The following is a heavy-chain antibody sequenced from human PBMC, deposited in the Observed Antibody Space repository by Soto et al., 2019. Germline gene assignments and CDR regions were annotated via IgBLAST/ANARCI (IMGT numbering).Heavy chain of an antibody. J-gene: IGHJ4*02. D-gene: IGHD6-6*01. V-gene: IGHV4-61*01. Sequence: QVQLQESGPGLVKPSETLSLTCSVSGDSVNSGSYYWSWIRQPPGKGLEWIGYVYYSGSTNYNPSLKSRVTISVDTSKNQFSLRLSSVTAADTAVYYCARAASPRHADFWGQGALVTVSS. CDR1: GDSVNSGSYY. CDR3: ARAASPRHADF. CDR2: VYYSGST.